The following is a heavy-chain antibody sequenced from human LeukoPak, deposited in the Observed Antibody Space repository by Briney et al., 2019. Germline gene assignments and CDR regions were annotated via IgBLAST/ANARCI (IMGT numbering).Heavy chain of an antibody. V-gene: IGHV3-23*01. CDR2: ISGSGGST. Sequence: PGGSLRLSCAASGFTFSSYAMSWVRQAPGKGLEWVSAISGSGGSTYYADSVKGRFTISRDNSKNTLYLQMSSLRAEDTAVYYCARGFLGYCSSTSCQNDYWGQGTLVTVSS. CDR3: ARGFLGYCSSTSCQNDY. D-gene: IGHD2-2*01. J-gene: IGHJ4*02. CDR1: GFTFSSYA.